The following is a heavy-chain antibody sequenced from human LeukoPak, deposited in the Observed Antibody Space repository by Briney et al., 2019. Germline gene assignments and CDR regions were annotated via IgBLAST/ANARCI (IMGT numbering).Heavy chain of an antibody. CDR3: AKSYIAAAGTGNYFDY. V-gene: IGHV3-30*02. Sequence: GGSLRLSCAASGFTFSSYGMHWVRQAPGKGLEWVAFIRYDGSNKYYADSVKGRFTISRDNSKNTLYLQMNSLRAEDTAVYCCAKSYIAAAGTGNYFDYWGQGTLVTVSS. D-gene: IGHD6-13*01. CDR2: IRYDGSNK. J-gene: IGHJ4*02. CDR1: GFTFSSYG.